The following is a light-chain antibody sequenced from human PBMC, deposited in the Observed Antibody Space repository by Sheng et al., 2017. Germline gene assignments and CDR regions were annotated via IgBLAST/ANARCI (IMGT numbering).Light chain of an antibody. CDR2: TAS. CDR1: QDITIS. V-gene: IGKV1-16*02. J-gene: IGKJ4*01. CDR3: QQYDRFPLT. Sequence: DIQVTQSPSTLSASVGDRVTITCRASQDITISLAWLQQIPGKAPKSLIYTASRLQSGVPSKFRGSGSGTDFTLTIADLQPEDSATYYCQQYDRFPLTFGGGTRVEI.